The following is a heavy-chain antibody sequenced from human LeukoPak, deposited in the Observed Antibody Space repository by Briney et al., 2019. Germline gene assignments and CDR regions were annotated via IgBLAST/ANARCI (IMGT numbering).Heavy chain of an antibody. D-gene: IGHD1-1*01. CDR2: IIPILGSA. Sequence: SVKVSCKASGGTFNNFPISWVRQAPGQGLEWIGRIIPILGSAKYAQTFQGSVTITADTSTSRVYMELSSLRSEDTAVYYCARAGYANDIWGQGTMVTVSS. V-gene: IGHV1-69*04. CDR1: GGTFNNFP. CDR3: ARAGYANDI. J-gene: IGHJ3*02.